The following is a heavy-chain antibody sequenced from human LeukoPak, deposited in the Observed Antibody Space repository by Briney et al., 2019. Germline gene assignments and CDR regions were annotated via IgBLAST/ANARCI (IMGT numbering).Heavy chain of an antibody. D-gene: IGHD3-22*01. CDR1: GGSISSGSYY. J-gene: IGHJ3*02. V-gene: IGHV4-61*02. CDR3: ARGIVADAFDI. Sequence: PSQTLSLTCTVSGGSISSGSYYWRWIRQPAGKGLEWIGRIYTSGSTNYNPSLKSRVTISVDTSKNQFSLKLSSVTAADTAVYYCARGIVADAFDIWGQGTMVTVSS. CDR2: IYTSGST.